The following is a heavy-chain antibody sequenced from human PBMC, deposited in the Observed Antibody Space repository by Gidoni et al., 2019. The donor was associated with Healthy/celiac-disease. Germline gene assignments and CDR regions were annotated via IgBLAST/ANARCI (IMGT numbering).Heavy chain of an antibody. V-gene: IGHV3-9*01. CDR3: AKFGGYSYV. CDR1: GFTFDDYA. Sequence: EVQLVESGGGLVQPGRSLRPSCPASGFTFDDYAMHWVRQAPGKGLEWVSGISWNSGSIGYADSVKGRFTISRDNAKNSLYLQMNSLRAEDTALYYCAKFGGYSYVWGQGTLVTVSS. D-gene: IGHD5-18*01. J-gene: IGHJ4*02. CDR2: ISWNSGSI.